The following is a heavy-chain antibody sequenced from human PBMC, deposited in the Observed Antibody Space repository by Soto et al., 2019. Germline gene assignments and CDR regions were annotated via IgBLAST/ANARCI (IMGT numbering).Heavy chain of an antibody. CDR3: ARGEATVVTAHYYGMDV. V-gene: IGHV3-33*01. CDR1: GFTFSSYG. Sequence: GGSLRLSCAASGFTFSSYGMHWVRQAPGKGLEWVAVIWYDGSNKYYADSVKGRFTISRDNSKNTLYLQMNSLRAEDTAVYYCARGEATVVTAHYYGMDVWGQGTTVTVSS. D-gene: IGHD2-15*01. J-gene: IGHJ6*02. CDR2: IWYDGSNK.